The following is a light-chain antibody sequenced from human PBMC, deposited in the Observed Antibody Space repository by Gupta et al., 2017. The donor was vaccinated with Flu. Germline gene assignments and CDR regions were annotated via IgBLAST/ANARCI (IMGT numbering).Light chain of an antibody. CDR1: RFNFGAAHD. Sequence: QSVLTQPLSVSRAPGQCVTISCTGSRFNFGAAHDIHWYQQLPGTAPKLLIFASSRRPSGVPDRVSGSKSGNSASLAITGLQVDDEADYYCQSYDNSRSGSGVFGGGTKVTVL. CDR2: ASS. V-gene: IGLV1-40*01. CDR3: QSYDNSRSGSGV. J-gene: IGLJ2*01.